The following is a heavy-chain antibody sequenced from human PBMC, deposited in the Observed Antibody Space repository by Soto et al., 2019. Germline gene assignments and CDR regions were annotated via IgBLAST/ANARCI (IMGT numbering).Heavy chain of an antibody. V-gene: IGHV4-59*01. D-gene: IGHD5-12*01. CDR3: ARARLPQYYFDY. CDR1: GGSISSYY. Sequence: SETLSLTCTVSGGSISSYYWIWIRQPPGKGLEWIGYIYYSGSTNYNPSLKSRVTISVDTSKNQFSLELSSVTAADTAVYYCARARLPQYYFDYWGQGTLVTVSS. CDR2: IYYSGST. J-gene: IGHJ4*02.